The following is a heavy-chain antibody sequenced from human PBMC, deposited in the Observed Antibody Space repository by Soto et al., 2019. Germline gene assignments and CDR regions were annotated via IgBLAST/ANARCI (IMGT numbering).Heavy chain of an antibody. V-gene: IGHV4-59*01. J-gene: IGHJ4*02. D-gene: IGHD3-3*01. CDR2: IYYSGST. Sequence: SETLSLTCTVSGGSISSYYWSWIRQPPGKGLEWIGYIYYSGSTNYNPSLKSRVTISVDTSKNQFSLKLSSVTAADTAVYYCARSKGDFWSGSPTVFDYWGQGTLVTVSS. CDR1: GGSISSYY. CDR3: ARSKGDFWSGSPTVFDY.